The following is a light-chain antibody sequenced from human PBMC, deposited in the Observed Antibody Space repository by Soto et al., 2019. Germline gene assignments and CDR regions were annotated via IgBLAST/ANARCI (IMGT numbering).Light chain of an antibody. Sequence: RMTQYPSTPPESVGEGVSITCRASQSISNWLAWYQQKPGKAPKLLIYAASSLQSGVPSRFSGSGSGTDFTLTISSLQPEDFTTYFFQQSYSTPRTFGQAT. CDR2: AAS. V-gene: IGKV1-39*01. CDR3: QQSYSTPRT. J-gene: IGKJ1*01. CDR1: QSISNW.